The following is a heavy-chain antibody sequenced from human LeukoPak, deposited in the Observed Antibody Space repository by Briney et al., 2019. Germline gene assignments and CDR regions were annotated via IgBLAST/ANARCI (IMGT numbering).Heavy chain of an antibody. J-gene: IGHJ5*02. CDR3: ARGYDYDSSGYQNWFDP. Sequence: SETLSLTCAVYGGSFSGYYWSWIRQPPGKGLERIGEINHSGSTNYNPSLKSRVTISVDTSKNQFSLKLSSVTAADTAVYYCARGYDYDSSGYQNWFDPWGQGTLVTVSS. V-gene: IGHV4-34*01. CDR1: GGSFSGYY. D-gene: IGHD3-22*01. CDR2: INHSGST.